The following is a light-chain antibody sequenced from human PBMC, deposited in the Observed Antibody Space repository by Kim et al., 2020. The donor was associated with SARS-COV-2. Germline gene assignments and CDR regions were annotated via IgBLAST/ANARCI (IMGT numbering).Light chain of an antibody. Sequence: DIQMTQSPSSLSASVGERVTITCRASQSISSYLNWYQQKPGKAPKLLIYAASSLQSGVPSRFSGSGSGTDFTLTISSLQPEDFATYYCQQSYSTPRTFGQGTKLEI. V-gene: IGKV1-39*01. CDR1: QSISSY. CDR2: AAS. J-gene: IGKJ1*01. CDR3: QQSYSTPRT.